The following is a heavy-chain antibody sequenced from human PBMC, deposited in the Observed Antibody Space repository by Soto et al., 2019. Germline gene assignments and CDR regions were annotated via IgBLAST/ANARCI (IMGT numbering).Heavy chain of an antibody. J-gene: IGHJ4*02. CDR3: ARGRFMAAADYFDY. CDR2: INHSGST. Sequence: PSETLSLTCAVYGGSFSGYYWSWIRQPPGKGLEWIGEINHSGSTNYNPSLKSRVTISVDTSKNQFSLKLSSVTAADTAVYYCARGRFMAAADYFDYWGQGTLVTGLL. CDR1: GGSFSGYY. D-gene: IGHD6-13*01. V-gene: IGHV4-34*01.